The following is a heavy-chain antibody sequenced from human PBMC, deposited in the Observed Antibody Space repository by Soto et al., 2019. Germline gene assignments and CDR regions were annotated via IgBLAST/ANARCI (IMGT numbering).Heavy chain of an antibody. CDR3: SPSLDY. Sequence: PGGSLRLSCAASGFTFSSYWMDWVRQAPGKGLEWVANINQDGSEKHYIDSVKGRFTISRDNAKNSLYLQMNSLTAEDSALYYCSPSLDYWGQGILVTVSS. CDR1: GFTFSSYW. J-gene: IGHJ4*02. CDR2: INQDGSEK. V-gene: IGHV3-7*01.